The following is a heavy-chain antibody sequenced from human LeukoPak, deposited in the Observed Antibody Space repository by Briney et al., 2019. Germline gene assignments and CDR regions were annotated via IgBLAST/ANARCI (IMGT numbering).Heavy chain of an antibody. Sequence: SQTLSLTCAISGDIVSRNTAAWNWFRQSPSRGLEWLGRTYYRSKWYDDCAVSVKSRITINPDTSKNQFSLQLNSVTPDDTAVYYCARGGAVGATTFDYWGQGTLVTVSS. J-gene: IGHJ4*02. CDR2: TYYRSKWYD. CDR1: GDIVSRNTAA. D-gene: IGHD1-26*01. CDR3: ARGGAVGATTFDY. V-gene: IGHV6-1*01.